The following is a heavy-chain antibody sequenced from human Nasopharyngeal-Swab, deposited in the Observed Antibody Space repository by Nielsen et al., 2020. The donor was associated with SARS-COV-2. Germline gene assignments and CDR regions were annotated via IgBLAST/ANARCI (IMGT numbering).Heavy chain of an antibody. Sequence: GESLKISCAASGFTFSSYAMSWVRQAPGKGLEWVGRIKSKTDGGTTDYAAPVKGRFTISRDDSKNTLYLQMNSLKTEDTAVYYCTTDPGITIFGVAQYYFDYWGQGTLVTVSS. CDR3: TTDPGITIFGVAQYYFDY. D-gene: IGHD3-3*01. V-gene: IGHV3-15*01. CDR2: IKSKTDGGTT. CDR1: GFTFSSYA. J-gene: IGHJ4*02.